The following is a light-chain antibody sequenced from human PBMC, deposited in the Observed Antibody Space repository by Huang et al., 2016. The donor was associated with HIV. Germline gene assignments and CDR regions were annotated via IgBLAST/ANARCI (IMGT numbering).Light chain of an antibody. CDR2: ATS. Sequence: EIQMTQSPASVSASVGDRVTITCRASQNIMKYLAWYQVKPGKVPKLLISATSSLQSGVPSRFGASGSGTDFTLTVNSLELEDVATYYCQQVDAFPLTFGGGTKVEI. V-gene: IGKV1D-12*01. CDR3: QQVDAFPLT. J-gene: IGKJ4*01. CDR1: QNIMKY.